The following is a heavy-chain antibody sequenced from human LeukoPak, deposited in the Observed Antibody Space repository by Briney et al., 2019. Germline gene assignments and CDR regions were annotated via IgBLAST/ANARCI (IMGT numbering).Heavy chain of an antibody. Sequence: PGGSLRLSCAASGFTFSSYEMNWVRQAPGKGLEWVSYISSSGSTIYYADSVKGRFTISRDNAKNTLYLQMNSLRAEDTAVYYCATLRYFDWSDYWGQGTLVTVSS. J-gene: IGHJ4*02. D-gene: IGHD3-9*01. V-gene: IGHV3-48*03. CDR3: ATLRYFDWSDY. CDR1: GFTFSSYE. CDR2: ISSSGSTI.